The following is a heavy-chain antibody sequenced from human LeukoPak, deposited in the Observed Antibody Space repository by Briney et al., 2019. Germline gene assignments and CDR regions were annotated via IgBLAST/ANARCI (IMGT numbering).Heavy chain of an antibody. CDR1: GFSFSVYW. CDR2: IKTDGSIT. V-gene: IGHV3-74*01. J-gene: IGHJ1*01. CDR3: AKAPTPVVAATLFHH. D-gene: IGHD2-15*01. Sequence: QSGGSLRLSCAASGFSFSVYWMHWVRQAPRKGPVWVSRIKTDGSITDYADSVKGRFTISRDNSKNTLYMQMNSLRAEDTAVYYCAKAPTPVVAATLFHHWGQGTLVTVS.